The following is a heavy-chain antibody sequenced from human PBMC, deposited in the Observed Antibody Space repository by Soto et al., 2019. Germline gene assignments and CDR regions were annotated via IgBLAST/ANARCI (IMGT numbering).Heavy chain of an antibody. V-gene: IGHV4-61*01. CDR1: GDSVNSENSY. CDR2: IYYNGGT. D-gene: IGHD3-16*02. Sequence: SETLSLTCTVSGDSVNSENSYWNWIRQAPGKGPEWIGYIYYNGGTNYNPSLKSRATILLDTSTNQFSLTLTSVTAADTAVYYCARDGGQETGVIGHYWGRGILVTVSS. J-gene: IGHJ4*02. CDR3: ARDGGQETGVIGHY.